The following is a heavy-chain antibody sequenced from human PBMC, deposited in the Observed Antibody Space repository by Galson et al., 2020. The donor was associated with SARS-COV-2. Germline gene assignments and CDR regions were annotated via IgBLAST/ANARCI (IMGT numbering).Heavy chain of an antibody. CDR3: TRDSGSWSWLDP. CDR1: GFTFTESD. CDR2: MRNKANTAAT. D-gene: IGHD1-26*01. Sequence: PGGSLRLSCVASGFTFTESDVHWVRQASGKGLEWVARMRNKANTAATAYAASVEGRFIVSRDDSQNTAYLQINGLKTEDTAVYFCTRDSGSWSWLDPWGQGTLVTVSS. V-gene: IGHV3-73*01. J-gene: IGHJ5*02.